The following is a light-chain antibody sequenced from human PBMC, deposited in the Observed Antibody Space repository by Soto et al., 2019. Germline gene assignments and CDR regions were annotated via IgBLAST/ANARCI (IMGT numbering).Light chain of an antibody. Sequence: DIVLTQSPGTLSLSPGERATLSCRASQSVSSNHLAWYQQKPGQAPRLLIYGGSSRATGIPVRFSGSGSETDFTLTISRLEPEDFAVYYCQQYIRWPLTFGGGTKVDIK. J-gene: IGKJ4*01. V-gene: IGKV3-20*01. CDR3: QQYIRWPLT. CDR2: GGS. CDR1: QSVSSNH.